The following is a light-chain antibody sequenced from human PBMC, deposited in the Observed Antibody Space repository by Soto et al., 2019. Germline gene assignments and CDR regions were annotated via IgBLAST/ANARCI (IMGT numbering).Light chain of an antibody. J-gene: IGLJ2*01. CDR2: DVT. CDR1: TSDIGGYNF. V-gene: IGLV2-14*03. Sequence: QSALTQPASVSGSPGQSITISCTGTTSDIGGYNFVSWYQQHPGKAPKLMFYDVTNRPSGVSDRFSGSKSGNTASLTISGLQAEDEAVYYFSSYTSTNTVVFGGGTQLTVL. CDR3: SSYTSTNTVV.